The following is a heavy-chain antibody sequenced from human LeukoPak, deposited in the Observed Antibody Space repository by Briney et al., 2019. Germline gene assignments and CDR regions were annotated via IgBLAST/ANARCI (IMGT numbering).Heavy chain of an antibody. J-gene: IGHJ4*02. CDR1: GYTFTSYG. CDR3: ARYSFWGSGSRGIDY. D-gene: IGHD3-10*01. CDR2: INTNTGNP. Sequence: ASVKVSCKASGYTFTSYGISWVRQAPGQGLEWMGWINTNTGNPTYAQGFTGRFVFSLDTSVSTAYLQISSLKAEDTAVYYCARYSFWGSGSRGIDYWGQGTLVTVSS. V-gene: IGHV7-4-1*02.